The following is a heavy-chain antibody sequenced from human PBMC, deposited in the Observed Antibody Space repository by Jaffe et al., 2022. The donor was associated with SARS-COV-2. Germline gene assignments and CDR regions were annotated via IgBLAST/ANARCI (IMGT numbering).Heavy chain of an antibody. Sequence: EVQLVESGGGLVQPGRSLRLSCAASGFTFDDYAMHWVRQAPGKGLEWVSGISWNSGSIGYADSVKGRFTISRDNAKNSLYLQMNSLRAEDTALYYCAKDFSSWIGNWFDPWGQGTLVTVSS. V-gene: IGHV3-9*01. CDR1: GFTFDDYA. J-gene: IGHJ5*02. D-gene: IGHD6-13*01. CDR2: ISWNSGSI. CDR3: AKDFSSWIGNWFDP.